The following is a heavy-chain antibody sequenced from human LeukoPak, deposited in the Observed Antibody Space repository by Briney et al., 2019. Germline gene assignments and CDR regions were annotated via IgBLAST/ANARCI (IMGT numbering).Heavy chain of an antibody. CDR3: ATRITMIVVVISDDAEYFQH. V-gene: IGHV3-23*01. CDR2: ISGSGGST. J-gene: IGHJ1*01. D-gene: IGHD3-22*01. CDR1: GFTFSSYA. Sequence: GGSLRLSCAASGFTFSSYAMSWVRHAPGKGLEWVSAISGSGGSTYYADSVKRRFTISRDNSKNTLYLQMNSLRAEDTAVYYCATRITMIVVVISDDAEYFQHWGQGTLVTVSS.